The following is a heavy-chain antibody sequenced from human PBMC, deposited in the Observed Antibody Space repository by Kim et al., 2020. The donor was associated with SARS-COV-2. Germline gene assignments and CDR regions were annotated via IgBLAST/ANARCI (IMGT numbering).Heavy chain of an antibody. CDR1: GFTFSSYA. J-gene: IGHJ4*02. CDR3: TKDLDIVVVPAAMVFVY. D-gene: IGHD2-2*01. V-gene: IGHV3-23*01. CDR2: ISGSGGST. Sequence: GGSLRLSCAASGFTFSSYAMSWVRQAPGKGLEWVSAISGSGGSTYYADSVKGRFTISRDNSKNTLYLQMNSLRAEDTAVYYCTKDLDIVVVPAAMVFVYWGQGTLVTVSS.